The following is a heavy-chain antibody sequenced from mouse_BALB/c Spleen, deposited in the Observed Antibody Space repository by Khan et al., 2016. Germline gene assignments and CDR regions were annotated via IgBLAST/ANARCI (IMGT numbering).Heavy chain of an antibody. D-gene: IGHD1-1*01. CDR3: ARYYYGGAPWFAY. CDR1: GFSITSDYS. CDR2: IHYSGST. J-gene: IGHJ3*01. V-gene: IGHV3-1*02. Sequence: EVQLQESGPDLVKPSQSLSLTCTVTGFSITSDYSWHWIRQFPGNKLEWMGYIHYSGSTNYNPSLKSRISITRDTSKNQFFLQLNSVTTEEPATFYCARYYYGGAPWFAYWGQGTLVTVSA.